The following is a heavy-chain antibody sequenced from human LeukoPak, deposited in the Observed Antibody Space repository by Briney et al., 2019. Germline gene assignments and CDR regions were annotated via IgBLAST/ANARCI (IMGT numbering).Heavy chain of an antibody. J-gene: IGHJ5*02. Sequence: GASVKVSCKASGGTFSSYAISWVRQAPGQGLEWMGGIIPIFGTANYAQKFQGRVTMTRNTSISTAYMELSSLRSEDTAVYYCASRNYGSGSTYNWFDPWGQGTLVTVSS. CDR1: GGTFSSYA. CDR2: IIPIFGTA. CDR3: ASRNYGSGSTYNWFDP. D-gene: IGHD3-10*01. V-gene: IGHV1-69*05.